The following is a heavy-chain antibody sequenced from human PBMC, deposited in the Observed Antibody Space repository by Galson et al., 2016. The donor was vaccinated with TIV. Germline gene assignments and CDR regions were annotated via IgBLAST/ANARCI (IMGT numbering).Heavy chain of an antibody. D-gene: IGHD4-11*01. Sequence: SVKVSCKASGDTFNSYGIAWVRQAPGQGLEWMGGIIPMIGTPKYAQRFQGRVTITADKSTSTAYMELSSLRSEDTARYYCVRVVLAYSNYDGYYHGMDVWGQGTTVTVSS. CDR1: GDTFNSYG. V-gene: IGHV1-69*06. J-gene: IGHJ6*02. CDR3: VRVVLAYSNYDGYYHGMDV. CDR2: IIPMIGTP.